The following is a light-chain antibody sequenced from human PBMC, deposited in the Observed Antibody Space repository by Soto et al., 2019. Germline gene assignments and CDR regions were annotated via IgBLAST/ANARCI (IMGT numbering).Light chain of an antibody. CDR3: QQSSSAPYT. J-gene: IGKJ2*01. V-gene: IGKV1-39*01. CDR1: QTISHY. CDR2: AAS. Sequence: SCWASQTISHYLNWYRQQPGRAPELLIYAASNLQSGVPSRFSGSGSGTEFTLTINSLHPEDFATYFCQQSSSAPYTFGLGTRLEI.